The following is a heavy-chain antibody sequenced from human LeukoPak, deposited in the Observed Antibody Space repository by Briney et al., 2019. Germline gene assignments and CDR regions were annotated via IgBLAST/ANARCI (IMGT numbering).Heavy chain of an antibody. D-gene: IGHD5-12*01. V-gene: IGHV3-7*03. CDR1: GFTFSTSW. CDR2: IKKDGSET. CDR3: ARGRYSGTTYYFDY. Sequence: GGSLRLSCAASGFTFSTSWMSWVRQVPGKGLEGGANIKKDGSETYYVDSVKGRFTISRDNAKNSLYLQMNSLRAEDTAMYYCARGRYSGTTYYFDYWGQGTLVTVSS. J-gene: IGHJ4*02.